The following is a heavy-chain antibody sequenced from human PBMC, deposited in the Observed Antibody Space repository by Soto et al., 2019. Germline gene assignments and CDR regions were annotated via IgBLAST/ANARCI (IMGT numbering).Heavy chain of an antibody. D-gene: IGHD3-10*01. J-gene: IGHJ4*02. CDR3: TSAAWFPYLSFY. CDR1: GFTFSRFE. V-gene: IGHV3-48*03. CDR2: ISSSGSTA. Sequence: EVQLVESGGGLVQPGGSLRLSCAASGFTFSRFELRWVRQAPGKGLEWISYISSSGSTAYYASSVEGRFTISRDNANNTVSLQMDSLRAEDTALYSCTSAAWFPYLSFYWGQGALVTVSS.